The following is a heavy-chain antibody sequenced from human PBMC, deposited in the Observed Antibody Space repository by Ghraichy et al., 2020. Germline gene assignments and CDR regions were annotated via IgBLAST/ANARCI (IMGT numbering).Heavy chain of an antibody. CDR3: ARDGGKIRFLEWVVKGNWFDP. CDR2: INPNSGGT. V-gene: IGHV1-2*04. Sequence: ASVKVSCKASGYTFTGYYMHWVRQAPGQGLEWMGWINPNSGGTNYAQKFQGWVTMTRDTSISTAYMELSRLRSDDTAVYYCARDGGKIRFLEWVVKGNWFDPWGQGTLVTVSS. J-gene: IGHJ5*02. D-gene: IGHD3-3*01. CDR1: GYTFTGYY.